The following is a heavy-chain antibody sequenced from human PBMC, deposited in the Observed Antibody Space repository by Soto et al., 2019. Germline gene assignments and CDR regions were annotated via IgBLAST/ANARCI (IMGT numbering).Heavy chain of an antibody. D-gene: IGHD3-10*01. V-gene: IGHV3-23*01. Sequence: PGGSLSLSCAGSGFTFRSYAMTWFRQAPGKGLEWVSTVSGDTGNTHYADSVKGRFTISRDNSKNTLYLQMSGLRAEDTAVYYCAKHSYSTTPGAFDFWGQGTLVTVSS. CDR2: VSGDTGNT. J-gene: IGHJ4*02. CDR1: GFTFRSYA. CDR3: AKHSYSTTPGAFDF.